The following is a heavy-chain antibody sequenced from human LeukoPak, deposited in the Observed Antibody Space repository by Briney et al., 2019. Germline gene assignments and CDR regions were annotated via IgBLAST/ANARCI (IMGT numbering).Heavy chain of an antibody. D-gene: IGHD3-22*01. J-gene: IGHJ4*02. Sequence: ASVKVSCKASGGTFSSYAISWVRQAPGQGLEWMGWISAYNGNTNYAQKLQGRVTMTTDTSTSTAYMELRSLRSDDTAVYYCARIPRAYYYDSSGYYLEWGQGTLVTVSS. CDR2: ISAYNGNT. CDR1: GGTFSSYA. V-gene: IGHV1-18*01. CDR3: ARIPRAYYYDSSGYYLE.